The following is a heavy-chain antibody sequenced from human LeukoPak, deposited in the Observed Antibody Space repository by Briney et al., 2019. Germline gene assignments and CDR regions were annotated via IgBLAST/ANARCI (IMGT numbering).Heavy chain of an antibody. D-gene: IGHD6-13*01. J-gene: IGHJ6*03. CDR1: GFTFSSYA. Sequence: GGSLRLSCAASGFTFSSYAMSWVRQAPGKGLEWVSAISGSGGSTYYADSVKGRFTISRDNAKNSLYLQMNSLRAEDTAVYYCARSLGPQGSSWYTYCYYYMDVWGKGTTVTISS. CDR2: ISGSGGST. CDR3: ARSLGPQGSSWYTYCYYYMDV. V-gene: IGHV3-23*01.